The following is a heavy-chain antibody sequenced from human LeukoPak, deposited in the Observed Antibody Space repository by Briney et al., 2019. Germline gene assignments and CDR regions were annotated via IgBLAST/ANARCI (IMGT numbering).Heavy chain of an antibody. D-gene: IGHD6-19*01. CDR1: GSTFSSYA. Sequence: GASVKVSCKASGSTFSSYAISWVRQAPGQGLEWMGGIIPIFGTANYAQKFQGRVTITTDESTSTAYMELSSLRSEDTAVYYCARNLAVAGQGNDYWGQGTLVTVSS. CDR3: ARNLAVAGQGNDY. CDR2: IIPIFGTA. V-gene: IGHV1-69*05. J-gene: IGHJ4*02.